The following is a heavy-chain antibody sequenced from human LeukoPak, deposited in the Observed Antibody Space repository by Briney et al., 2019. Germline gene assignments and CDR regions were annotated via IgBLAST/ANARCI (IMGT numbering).Heavy chain of an antibody. Sequence: GGSLRLSCAASGFTFSSYGMHWVRQAPGKGLEWVSAISGSGGSTYYADSVKGRFTISRDNSKNTLYLQMNSLRAEDTAVYYCARFMVRGVIDYWGQGTLVTVSS. CDR1: GFTFSSYG. J-gene: IGHJ4*02. CDR2: ISGSGGST. D-gene: IGHD3-10*01. CDR3: ARFMVRGVIDY. V-gene: IGHV3-23*01.